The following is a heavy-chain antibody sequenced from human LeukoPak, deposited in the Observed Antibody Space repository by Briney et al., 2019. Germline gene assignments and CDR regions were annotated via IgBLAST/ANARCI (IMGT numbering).Heavy chain of an antibody. V-gene: IGHV3-7*01. J-gene: IGHJ4*02. Sequence: GGSLRLSCAASGFTFSSYSMNWVRQAPGKGLEWVANIKQDGSEKYYVDSVKGRFTISRDNAKNSLYLQMNSLRAEDTAVYYCASVVVIAEFDYWGQGTLVTVSS. D-gene: IGHD2-21*01. CDR2: IKQDGSEK. CDR1: GFTFSSYS. CDR3: ASVVVIAEFDY.